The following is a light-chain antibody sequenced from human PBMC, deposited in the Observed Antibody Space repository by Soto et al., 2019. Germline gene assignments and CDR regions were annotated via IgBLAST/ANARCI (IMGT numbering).Light chain of an antibody. V-gene: IGKV3-20*01. CDR2: GAS. CDR3: QQYGSSPQT. Sequence: SVLSQSPGSLCLSPGERATLSCRASQSVSSSYLAWYQQKPGQAPRLLIYGASSRATGIPDRFSGSGSGTDFTLTISRLEPEDFAVYYCQQYGSSPQTFGQGTKVDI. CDR1: QSVSSSY. J-gene: IGKJ1*01.